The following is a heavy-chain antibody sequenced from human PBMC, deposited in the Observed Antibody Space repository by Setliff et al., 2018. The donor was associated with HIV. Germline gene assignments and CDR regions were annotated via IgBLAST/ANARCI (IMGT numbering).Heavy chain of an antibody. V-gene: IGHV3-30*04. CDR3: AKELAASGLGYFDS. CDR1: GFEFSGYS. J-gene: IGHJ4*02. Sequence: GGSLRLSCIASGFEFSGYSMPWFRQAPGKGPEWVAAISHDAVKTYYADAVKGRVTIPRHNYKNTDYLQMNSLRAEDTDEYFCAKELAASGLGYFDSWGRGILVTVSS. D-gene: IGHD3-22*01. CDR2: ISHDAVKT.